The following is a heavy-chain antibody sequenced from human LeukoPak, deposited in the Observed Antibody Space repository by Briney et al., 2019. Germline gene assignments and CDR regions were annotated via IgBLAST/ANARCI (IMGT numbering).Heavy chain of an antibody. CDR1: GGTFSSYA. D-gene: IGHD3-10*01. J-gene: IGHJ4*02. V-gene: IGHV3-23*01. CDR3: AKVKVWFGDYFDY. Sequence: ASVKVSCKASGGTFSSYAMSWVRQAPGKGLEWVSAISGSGGSTYYADSVKGRFTISRDNSKNTLYLRMNSLRAEDTAVYYCAKVKVWFGDYFDYWGQGTLVTVSS. CDR2: ISGSGGST.